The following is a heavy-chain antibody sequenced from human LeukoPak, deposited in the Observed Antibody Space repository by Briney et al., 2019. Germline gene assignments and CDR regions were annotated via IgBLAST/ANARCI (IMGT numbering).Heavy chain of an antibody. CDR1: GGSFSGYY. Sequence: SETLSLTCAVYGGSFSGYYWSWIRQPPGKGLEWIGEINHSGSTNYNPSLKSRVTISVDTSKNQFSLKLSSVTAADTAVYHCARLGVKGIAVWGQGTMVTVSS. V-gene: IGHV4-34*01. J-gene: IGHJ3*01. CDR2: INHSGST. CDR3: ARLGVKGIAV. D-gene: IGHD6-13*01.